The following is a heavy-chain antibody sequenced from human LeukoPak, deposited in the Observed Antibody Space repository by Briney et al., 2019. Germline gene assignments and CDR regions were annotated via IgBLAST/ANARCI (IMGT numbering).Heavy chain of an antibody. CDR2: MNPNGGNT. CDR1: GYTFTSCD. V-gene: IGHV1-8*01. Sequence: ASVKVSCKASGYTFTSCDINWVRQATGRGREWMGWMNPNGGNTGYGQSFQGRITMTRDISIGTAYMELSNLTSEDTAIYHCTRGASGRRDNWGQGTLVTVSA. D-gene: IGHD6-19*01. J-gene: IGHJ4*02. CDR3: TRGASGRRDN.